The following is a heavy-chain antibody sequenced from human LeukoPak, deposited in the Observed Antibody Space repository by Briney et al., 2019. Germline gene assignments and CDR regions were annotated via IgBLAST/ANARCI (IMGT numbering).Heavy chain of an antibody. CDR2: IYVAGNT. CDR3: ATRGWPGDWSFGL. D-gene: IGHD6-19*01. V-gene: IGHV3-66*01. CDR1: AYTVSTNY. J-gene: IGHJ2*01. Sequence: GGSLRLSCTASAYTVSTNYMTWVRQAPGKGLEWVSVIYVAGNTYYADSVRGRFTISRDNTKNTVFLQMNGLRVEDTAIYYCATRGWPGDWSFGLWGRGTLVTVSS.